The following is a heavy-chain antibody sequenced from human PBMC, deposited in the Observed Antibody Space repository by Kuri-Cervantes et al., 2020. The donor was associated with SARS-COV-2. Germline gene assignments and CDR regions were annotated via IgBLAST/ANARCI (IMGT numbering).Heavy chain of an antibody. CDR2: ISYDGSNK. CDR3: ARDKIIVVVPAVPDY. J-gene: IGHJ4*02. D-gene: IGHD2-2*01. CDR1: GFTFSSYA. V-gene: IGHV3-30*04. Sequence: GESLKISCAASGFTFSSYAMHWVRQAPGKGLEWVAVISYDGSNKYYADSVKGRFTISRDNSKNTLYLQMNSLRAEDTAVYYCARDKIIVVVPAVPDYWGQGTLVTVSS.